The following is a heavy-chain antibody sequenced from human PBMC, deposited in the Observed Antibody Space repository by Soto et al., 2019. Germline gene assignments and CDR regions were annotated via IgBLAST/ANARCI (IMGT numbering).Heavy chain of an antibody. CDR1: GFTFSSYA. J-gene: IGHJ4*02. V-gene: IGHV3-23*01. CDR2: ITGSGGST. Sequence: GGSLRLSCAASGFTFSSYAMSWVRPAPGKGLEWVAAITGSGGSTYYGDSVKGRFTSSRDKSKNTLYLQINSLRAEDTAGYYCAKDDNWEAYYFDYWGQGTLVTVSS. D-gene: IGHD1-1*01. CDR3: AKDDNWEAYYFDY.